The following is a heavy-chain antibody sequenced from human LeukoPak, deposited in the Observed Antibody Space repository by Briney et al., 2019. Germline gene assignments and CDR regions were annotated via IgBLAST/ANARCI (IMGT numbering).Heavy chain of an antibody. J-gene: IGHJ4*02. D-gene: IGHD6-19*01. Sequence: SETLSLTCTVSGGSISSYYWSWIRQPPGKGLEWVGYMYYSGSTNYNPSLKSRVTISVDTSKNQFSLKLSSVTAADTAVYYCARLRRAGWLEYYFDYWGQGTLVTVSS. CDR2: MYYSGST. CDR1: GGSISSYY. CDR3: ARLRRAGWLEYYFDY. V-gene: IGHV4-59*01.